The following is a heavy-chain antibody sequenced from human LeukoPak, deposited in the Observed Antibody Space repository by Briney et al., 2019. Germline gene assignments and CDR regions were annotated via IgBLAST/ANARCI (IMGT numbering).Heavy chain of an antibody. CDR2: VDPEDGET. V-gene: IGHV1-69-2*01. J-gene: IGHJ4*02. D-gene: IGHD5-12*01. CDR3: AREGYATHQFVDY. CDR1: GYTFTDYY. Sequence: ASVKISCKAFGYTFTDYYIHWVKEAPGKGLEWMGRVDPEDGETTYAEKFQGRVTMTTDTSTSTAYMELRSLRSDDTAVYYCAREGYATHQFVDYWGQGTLVTVSS.